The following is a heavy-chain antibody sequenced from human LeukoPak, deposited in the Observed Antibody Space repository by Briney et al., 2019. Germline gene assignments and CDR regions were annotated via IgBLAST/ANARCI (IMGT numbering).Heavy chain of an antibody. D-gene: IGHD3-22*01. CDR2: IIPIFGTA. Sequence: ASVKVSCKASGGTFSSYAISWVRQAPGQGLEWMGGIIPIFGTANYAQKFQGRVTMTEDTSTDTAYMELSSLRSEDTAVYYCATEFPKGGYYDPKIFDYWGQGTLVTVSS. CDR3: ATEFPKGGYYDPKIFDY. V-gene: IGHV1-69*06. CDR1: GGTFSSYA. J-gene: IGHJ4*02.